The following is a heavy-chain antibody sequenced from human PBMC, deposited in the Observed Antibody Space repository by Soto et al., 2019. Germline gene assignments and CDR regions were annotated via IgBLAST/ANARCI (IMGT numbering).Heavy chain of an antibody. J-gene: IGHJ3*01. V-gene: IGHV3-30*18. CDR2: ISNDGSDK. D-gene: IGHD6-13*01. CDR3: AKDQGIAASHGID. Sequence: QVQLVESGGGVVQPGTSLKLSCAASGFTFNNYGMHWVRQAPGTRLEWVAAISNDGSDKYYAESVKGRLTIYRDNSKNTPYLQMDGPKAEDTAVYYCAKDQGIAASHGIDWGQWSMVTVPS. CDR1: GFTFNNYG.